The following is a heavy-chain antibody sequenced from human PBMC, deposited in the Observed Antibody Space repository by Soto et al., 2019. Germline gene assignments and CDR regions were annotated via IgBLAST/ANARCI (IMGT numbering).Heavy chain of an antibody. Sequence: GASVKVSCKASGGTFSSYAISWVRQAPGQGLEWMGGIIPIFGTANYAQKFQGGVTITADESTSTAYMELSSLRSEDTAVYYCARIRAFGITMVRGVIPNWFDPWGQGTLVTVSS. D-gene: IGHD3-10*01. CDR3: ARIRAFGITMVRGVIPNWFDP. J-gene: IGHJ5*02. V-gene: IGHV1-69*13. CDR1: GGTFSSYA. CDR2: IIPIFGTA.